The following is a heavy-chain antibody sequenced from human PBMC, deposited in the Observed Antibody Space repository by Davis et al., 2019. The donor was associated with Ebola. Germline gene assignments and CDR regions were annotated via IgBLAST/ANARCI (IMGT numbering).Heavy chain of an antibody. CDR2: ISSSGSTI. Sequence: GESLNISCAASGFTFSDYYMSWIRQAPGKGLEWVSYISSSGSTIYYADSVKGRFTISRDNAKNSLYLQMNSLRAEDTAVYYCATYSGSYYFAFDYWGQGTLVTVSS. D-gene: IGHD1-26*01. V-gene: IGHV3-11*01. CDR1: GFTFSDYY. J-gene: IGHJ4*02. CDR3: ATYSGSYYFAFDY.